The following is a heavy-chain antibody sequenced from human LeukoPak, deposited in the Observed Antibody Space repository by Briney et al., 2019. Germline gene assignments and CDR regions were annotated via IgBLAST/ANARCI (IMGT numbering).Heavy chain of an antibody. CDR1: GYSFTSYW. Sequence: GESLKISCKGSGYSFTSYWIGWVRQMPGKGLEGMGIIYPGDSDTRYSPSFQGQVTISADKSISPAYLQWSSLKASDTAMYYCARIYDFWRGYYTGPFDYWGQGTLVTVSS. CDR2: IYPGDSDT. J-gene: IGHJ4*02. D-gene: IGHD3-3*01. CDR3: ARIYDFWRGYYTGPFDY. V-gene: IGHV5-51*01.